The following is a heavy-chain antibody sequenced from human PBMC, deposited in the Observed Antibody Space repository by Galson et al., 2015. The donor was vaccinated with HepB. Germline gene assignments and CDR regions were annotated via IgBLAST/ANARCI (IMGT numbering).Heavy chain of an antibody. V-gene: IGHV1-3*01. J-gene: IGHJ5*02. CDR2: IYADNGHT. Sequence: SVKVSCKASGYTFTTYPIHWVRQAPGQRLEWMGWIYADNGHTKYSQTFQGRVTITTDTSASTAYIELNSLRPDDTAFYHCARESAPSPRGRYWAYNRFDPWGQGTLVTVSS. CDR1: GYTFTTYP. D-gene: IGHD3-10*01. CDR3: ARESAPSPRGRYWAYNRFDP.